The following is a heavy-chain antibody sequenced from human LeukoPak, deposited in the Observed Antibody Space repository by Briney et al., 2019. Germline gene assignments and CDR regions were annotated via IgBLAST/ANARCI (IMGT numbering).Heavy chain of an antibody. CDR1: GFIFSNYG. D-gene: IGHD3-22*01. J-gene: IGHJ6*02. Sequence: GGSLRLSCAASGFIFSNYGMSWVRQAPGKGLEWVSSISGSATSHLYAESVKGRFTISRDNSKNTLYLQMNSLRAEDTAVYYCAKSTNLGPYSSGYFSRRGYYYYGMDVWGQGTTVTVSS. V-gene: IGHV3-23*01. CDR3: AKSTNLGPYSSGYFSRRGYYYYGMDV. CDR2: ISGSATSH.